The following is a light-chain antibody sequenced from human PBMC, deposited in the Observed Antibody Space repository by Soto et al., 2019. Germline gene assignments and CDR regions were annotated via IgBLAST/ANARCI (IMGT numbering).Light chain of an antibody. V-gene: IGKV3-20*01. CDR3: PQYGSSPRT. CDR1: QRVSSSY. Sequence: EIGLTQYPGTLSLSPGERATLSGRASQRVSSSYLACEQQKPGQAPRLLTYGASSRATGIPERFSGSGSGTDFTLTISRLEPEDFAVYYCPQYGSSPRTFGQGTRLEIK. CDR2: GAS. J-gene: IGKJ5*01.